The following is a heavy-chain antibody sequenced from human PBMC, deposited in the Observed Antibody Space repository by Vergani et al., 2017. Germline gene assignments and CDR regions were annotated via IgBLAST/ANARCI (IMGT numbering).Heavy chain of an antibody. CDR2: IIPIFGTA. D-gene: IGHD5-18*01. J-gene: IGHJ4*02. CDR3: ARDNWRVDTAMVTDY. V-gene: IGHV1-69*01. CDR1: GYTFTGYF. Sequence: QVQLVQSGAEVQKPGASVKVSCKASGYTFTGYFMHWVRQAPGQGLEWMGGIIPIFGTANYAQKFQGRVTITADESTSTAYMELSSLRSEDTAVYYCARDNWRVDTAMVTDYWGQGTLVTVSS.